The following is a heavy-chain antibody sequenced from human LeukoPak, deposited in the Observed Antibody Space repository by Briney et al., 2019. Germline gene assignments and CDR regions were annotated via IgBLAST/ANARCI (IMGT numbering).Heavy chain of an antibody. V-gene: IGHV4-39*07. D-gene: IGHD3-22*01. J-gene: IGHJ3*02. CDR3: ARDTGYYDSSGYFHAFDI. CDR1: GGSISSNSYY. Sequence: SETLSLTCTVSGGSISSNSYYWGWIRQPPGKGLEWIGSIYYSGRTYYNPSLKSRVTISVDTSKNQFSLKLSSVTAADTAVYYCARDTGYYDSSGYFHAFDIWGQGTMVTVSS. CDR2: IYYSGRT.